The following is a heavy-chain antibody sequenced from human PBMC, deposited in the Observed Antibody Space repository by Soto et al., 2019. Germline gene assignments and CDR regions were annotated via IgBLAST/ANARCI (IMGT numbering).Heavy chain of an antibody. V-gene: IGHV5-51*01. CDR1: GDSFTNYW. Sequence: GESLKISCKSSGDSFTNYWIGWVRQMPGKGLEWMGLIYPGDSDTRYSPSFQGQVTISVDKSISTAYLQWSSLKASDTAMYYCARRTAMPAHVWGQGTMVTVSS. J-gene: IGHJ3*01. CDR3: ARRTAMPAHV. D-gene: IGHD5-18*01. CDR2: IYPGDSDT.